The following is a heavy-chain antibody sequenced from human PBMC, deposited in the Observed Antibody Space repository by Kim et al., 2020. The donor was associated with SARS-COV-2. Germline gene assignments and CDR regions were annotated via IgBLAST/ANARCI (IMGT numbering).Heavy chain of an antibody. V-gene: IGHV1-69*06. CDR1: GGTFNSYV. Sequence: SVKVSCKASGGTFNSYVISWVRQAPGQGLEWMGGIIPIFGTANSAQKFQGRVTITADKSTSTAYMELSSLRSEDTAVYFCARLAERAFDLWGRGTLVTVSS. J-gene: IGHJ2*01. CDR3: ARLAERAFDL. CDR2: IIPIFGTA.